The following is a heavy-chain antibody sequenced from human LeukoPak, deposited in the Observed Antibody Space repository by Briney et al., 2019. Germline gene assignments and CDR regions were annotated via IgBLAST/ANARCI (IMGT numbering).Heavy chain of an antibody. CDR2: IYHSGST. D-gene: IGHD3-22*01. CDR3: ARDRHKYNYDSGGYPPY. CDR1: GYSISSGYY. J-gene: IGHJ4*02. Sequence: SETLSLTCTVSGYSISSGYYWGWIRQPPGKGLEWIGSIYHSGSTYYNPSLKSRVTISVDTSKNQFSLKLSSVTAADTAVYYCARDRHKYNYDSGGYPPYWGQGTLVTVSS. V-gene: IGHV4-38-2*02.